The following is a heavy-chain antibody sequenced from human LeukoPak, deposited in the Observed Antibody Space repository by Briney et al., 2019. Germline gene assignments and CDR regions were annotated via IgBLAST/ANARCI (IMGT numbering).Heavy chain of an antibody. CDR3: ARDSIAAAGTRYFDL. D-gene: IGHD6-13*01. J-gene: IGHJ2*01. V-gene: IGHV4-59*12. CDR1: GGSISSYY. Sequence: SETLSLTCTVSGGSISSYYWSWIRQPPGKGLEWIGYIYHSGSTNYNPSLKSRVTISVDKSKNQFSLKLSSVTAADTAVYYCARDSIAAAGTRYFDLWGRGTLVTVSS. CDR2: IYHSGST.